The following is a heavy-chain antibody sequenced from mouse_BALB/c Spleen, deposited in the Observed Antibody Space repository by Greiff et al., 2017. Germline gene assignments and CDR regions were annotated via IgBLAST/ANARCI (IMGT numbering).Heavy chain of an antibody. CDR2: ISSGGSYT. Sequence: DVHLVESGGGLVKPGGSLKLSCAASGFTFSSYAMSWVRQSPEKRLEWVAEISSGGSYTYYPDTVTGRFTISRDNAKNTLYLEMSSLRSEDTAMYYGARDQEGTWFAYWGQGTLVTVSA. CDR1: GFTFSSYA. CDR3: ARDQEGTWFAY. J-gene: IGHJ3*01. D-gene: IGHD2-14*01. V-gene: IGHV5-9-4*01.